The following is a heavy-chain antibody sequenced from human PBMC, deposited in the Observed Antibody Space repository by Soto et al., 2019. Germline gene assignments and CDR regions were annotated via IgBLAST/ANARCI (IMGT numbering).Heavy chain of an antibody. V-gene: IGHV3-30-3*01. D-gene: IGHD3-22*01. J-gene: IGHJ6*02. Sequence: GGSLRLSCAASGFSFSRYPMHWVRQAPGKALERVAVMSYDGGNKYYADSVKGLFTISRDNSKSTLYLQMNSLRAEDTAVYYCARDRYYFDSSGYYYGNYYGMDVWGQGTTVTVSS. CDR2: MSYDGGNK. CDR3: ARDRYYFDSSGYYYGNYYGMDV. CDR1: GFSFSRYP.